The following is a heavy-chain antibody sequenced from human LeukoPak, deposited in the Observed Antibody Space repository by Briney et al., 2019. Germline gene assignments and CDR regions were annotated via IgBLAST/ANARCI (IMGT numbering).Heavy chain of an antibody. V-gene: IGHV3-23*01. Sequence: GGSLRLSCAASGFTFSSYAMSWVRQAPGKGLEWVSAISGSGGSTYYADSVKGRFTISRGNSKNTLYLQMNSLRAEDTAVYYCAKDRSFWNDVLGDYWGQGTLVTVSS. CDR2: ISGSGGST. CDR3: AKDRSFWNDVLGDY. J-gene: IGHJ4*02. D-gene: IGHD1-1*01. CDR1: GFTFSSYA.